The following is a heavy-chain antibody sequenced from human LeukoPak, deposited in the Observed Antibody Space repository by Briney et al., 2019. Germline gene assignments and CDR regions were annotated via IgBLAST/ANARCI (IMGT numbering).Heavy chain of an antibody. J-gene: IGHJ5*02. CDR1: GYTFTSYD. V-gene: IGHV1-8*01. D-gene: IGHD6-19*01. CDR2: MNPNSGNT. Sequence: ASVKVSCKASGYTFTSYDINWVRQATGQGLEWMGWMNPNSGNTGYAQKFQGRVTMTRNTSISTAYMELSSLRSEDTAVYYCARAGCSSGWFRPGLCWFYPWGQGTLVTVSS. CDR3: ARAGCSSGWFRPGLCWFYP.